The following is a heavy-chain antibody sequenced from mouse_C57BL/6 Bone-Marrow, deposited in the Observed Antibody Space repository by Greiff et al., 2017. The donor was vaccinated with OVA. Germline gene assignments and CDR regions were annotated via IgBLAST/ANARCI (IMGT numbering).Heavy chain of an antibody. CDR3: ARRFYYFDY. Sequence: QVQLQQSGPELVKPGASVKISCKAPGYAFSSSWMNWVKQRPGKGLEWIGRIYPGDGDTNYNGKFKGKATLTSDKSSSTAYMQLSSLTSEDSAVYFCARRFYYFDYWGQGTTLTVSS. CDR1: GYAFSSSW. CDR2: IYPGDGDT. V-gene: IGHV1-82*01. J-gene: IGHJ2*01.